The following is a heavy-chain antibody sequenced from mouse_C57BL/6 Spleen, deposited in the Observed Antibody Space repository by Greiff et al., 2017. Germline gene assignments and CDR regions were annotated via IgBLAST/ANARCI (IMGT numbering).Heavy chain of an antibody. Sequence: EVKLMESGGGLVKPGGSLKLSCAASGFTFSSYAMSWVRQTPEKRLEWVATISDGGSYTYYPDNVKGRFTISRDNAKNNLYLQMSHLKSEDTSMYYCARDRGRSYFDYWGQGTTLTGAS. V-gene: IGHV5-4*01. J-gene: IGHJ2*01. CDR3: ARDRGRSYFDY. CDR2: ISDGGSYT. D-gene: IGHD6-1*01. CDR1: GFTFSSYA.